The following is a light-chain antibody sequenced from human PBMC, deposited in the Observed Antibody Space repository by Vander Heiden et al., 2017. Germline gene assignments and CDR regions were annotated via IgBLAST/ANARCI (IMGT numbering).Light chain of an antibody. V-gene: IGKV1-8*01. CDR1: QGISSY. Sequence: AIRMTQSPSSLSASTGDRVTITCRASQGISSYLAWYQQKPGKAPKLLIYAASTLQSGVPSRFSGSGSGTDFTLTISCLQSEDFATYYCQQYYSYPPYTFGQGTKLGIK. J-gene: IGKJ2*01. CDR3: QQYYSYPPYT. CDR2: AAS.